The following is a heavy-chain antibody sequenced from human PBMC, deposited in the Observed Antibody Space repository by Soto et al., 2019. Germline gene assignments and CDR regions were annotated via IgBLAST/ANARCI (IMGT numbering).Heavy chain of an antibody. Sequence: VGSLRLSCAASGFTFSSYAMSWVRQAPGKGLEWVSAISGSGGSTYYADSVKGRFTISRDNSKNTLYLQMNSLRAEDTAVYYCAKDLVRFGNRIDYWGQGTLVTVSS. J-gene: IGHJ4*02. V-gene: IGHV3-23*01. CDR1: GFTFSSYA. CDR3: AKDLVRFGNRIDY. D-gene: IGHD3-10*01. CDR2: ISGSGGST.